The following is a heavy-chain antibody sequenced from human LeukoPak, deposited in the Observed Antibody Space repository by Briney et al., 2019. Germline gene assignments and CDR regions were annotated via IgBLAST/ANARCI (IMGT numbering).Heavy chain of an antibody. J-gene: IGHJ3*02. CDR3: ARLDILTGYDAFDI. V-gene: IGHV5-51*01. Sequence: GESLKISCKGSGYSFTSYWIGWVRQMPWKGLEWMGIIYPGDSDTRYSPSFQGQVTISADKSISTAYLQWSSLKASDTVMYYCARLDILTGYDAFDIWGQGTMVTVSS. D-gene: IGHD3-9*01. CDR2: IYPGDSDT. CDR1: GYSFTSYW.